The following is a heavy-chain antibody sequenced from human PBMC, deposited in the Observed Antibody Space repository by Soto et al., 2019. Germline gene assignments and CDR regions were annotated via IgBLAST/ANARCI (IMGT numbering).Heavy chain of an antibody. CDR2: IIPKIGTA. CDR1: GYTFTSYG. Sequence: QGQLVQSGGEVTKPGASVKVSCNSSGYTFTSYGISWVRQAPGQGLEWVGGIIPKIGTATYAQKFQDRVRITAHLSTNSVYMDMTNLKSDDTAVFYCVRGGGQLWNLIDNWLQGTLDTVSS. V-gene: IGHV1-69*13. D-gene: IGHD3-16*01. CDR3: VRGGGQLWNLIDN. J-gene: IGHJ4*01.